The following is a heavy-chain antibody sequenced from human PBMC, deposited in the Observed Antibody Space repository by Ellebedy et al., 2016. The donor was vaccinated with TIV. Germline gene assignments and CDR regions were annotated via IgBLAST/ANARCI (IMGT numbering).Heavy chain of an antibody. D-gene: IGHD2-2*02. CDR3: ARGFRPHHTYCSSTSCYTSQGWFNP. J-gene: IGHJ5*02. Sequence: SETLSLTXAVYGGSFSGYYWSWIRQPPGKGLEWIGEINHSGSTNYNPSLKSRVTISVDTSKNQFSLKLSSVTAADTAVYYCARGFRPHHTYCSSTSCYTSQGWFNPWGQGTLVTVSS. CDR2: INHSGST. V-gene: IGHV4-34*01. CDR1: GGSFSGYY.